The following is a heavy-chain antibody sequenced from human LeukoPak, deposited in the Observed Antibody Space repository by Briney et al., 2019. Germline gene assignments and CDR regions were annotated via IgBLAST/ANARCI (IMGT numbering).Heavy chain of an antibody. J-gene: IGHJ4*02. CDR2: ISYDGSNK. Sequence: GRSLRLSCAASGFTFSSYAMHWVRQAPGKGLEWVAVISYDGSNKYHADSVKGRFTISRDNSKNTLYLQMNSLRAEDTAVYYCAKRGAEVGTTVAPGDCWGQGTLLTVSS. D-gene: IGHD1-26*01. V-gene: IGHV3-30*04. CDR3: AKRGAEVGTTVAPGDC. CDR1: GFTFSSYA.